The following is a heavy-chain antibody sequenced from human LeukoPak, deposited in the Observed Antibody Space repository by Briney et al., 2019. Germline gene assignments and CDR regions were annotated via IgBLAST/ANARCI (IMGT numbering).Heavy chain of an antibody. D-gene: IGHD1-26*01. J-gene: IGHJ4*02. CDR3: ARRGGCLNYFDH. CDR1: GYSFYTNW. Sequence: GESLKISCKGSGYSFYTNWIGWVRQMPGRGLEWMGIIFPGDSDTRYNPSFQGQVTISADKSISTAYLQWSSLKASDTAMYFCARRGGCLNYFDHWGQGTLVTVSS. V-gene: IGHV5-51*01. CDR2: IFPGDSDT.